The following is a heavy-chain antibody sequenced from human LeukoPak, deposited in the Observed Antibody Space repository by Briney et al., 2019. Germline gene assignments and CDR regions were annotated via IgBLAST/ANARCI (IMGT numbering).Heavy chain of an antibody. CDR1: GFTFSDYY. CDR2: ISGGGVYT. CDR3: ARALTTTKNDAFDI. V-gene: IGHV3-11*05. D-gene: IGHD3-3*01. Sequence: GSLRLSCAASGFTFSDYYMSWIHQAPGKGLEWVSYISGGGVYTNYADSVKGRFTISRDNAKNSVYLQMNTLRAEDTAVFYCARALTTTKNDAFDIWGQGTMVTVSS. J-gene: IGHJ3*02.